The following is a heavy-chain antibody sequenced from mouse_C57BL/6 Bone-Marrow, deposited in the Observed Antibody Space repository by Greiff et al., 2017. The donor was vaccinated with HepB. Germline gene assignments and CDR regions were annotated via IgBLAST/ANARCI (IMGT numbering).Heavy chain of an antibody. CDR3: AFYDYDYFDY. J-gene: IGHJ2*01. Sequence: VQLQQSGAELARPGASVKMSCKASGYTFTSYTMHWVKQRPRQGLEWIGYINPSSGYTKYNQKFKDKATLTADKSSSTAYMQLSSLTSEDSAVYYCAFYDYDYFDYWGQGTTLTVSS. CDR1: GYTFTSYT. D-gene: IGHD2-4*01. V-gene: IGHV1-4*01. CDR2: INPSSGYT.